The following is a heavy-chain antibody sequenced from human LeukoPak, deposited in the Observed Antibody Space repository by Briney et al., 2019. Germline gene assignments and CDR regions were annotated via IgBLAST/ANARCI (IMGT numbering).Heavy chain of an antibody. CDR3: ARAQSANYDFWSGYYGY. J-gene: IGHJ4*02. CDR2: ISAYNGNT. Sequence: PGASVKVSRKASGYTFTSYGISWVRQAPGQGLEWMGWISAYNGNTNYAQKLQGRVTMTTDTSTSTAYMELRSLRSDDTAVYYCARAQSANYDFWSGYYGYWGQGTLVTVSS. CDR1: GYTFTSYG. V-gene: IGHV1-18*01. D-gene: IGHD3-3*01.